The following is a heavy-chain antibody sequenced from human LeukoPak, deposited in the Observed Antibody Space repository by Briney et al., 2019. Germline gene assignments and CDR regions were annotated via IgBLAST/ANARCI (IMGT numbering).Heavy chain of an antibody. V-gene: IGHV4-4*07. CDR1: GGSISGYY. J-gene: IGHJ6*03. Sequence: SETLSLTCTVSGGSISGYYLSWIRQPAGKGLEWIGRIYPSGSTNYNPSLKSRVTMSLDATKEQVSLRLSSVTAADTAVYYCAREAGTLRGVMVSYYMDVWGKGTTVTVCS. CDR3: AREAGTLRGVMVSYYMDV. CDR2: IYPSGST. D-gene: IGHD3-16*01.